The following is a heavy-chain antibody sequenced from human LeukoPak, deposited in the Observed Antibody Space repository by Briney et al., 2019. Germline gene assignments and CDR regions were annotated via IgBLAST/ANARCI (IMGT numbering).Heavy chain of an antibody. Sequence: GGSLRLSCAASGFTFSSYSMNWVRQAPGKGLEWVSYISSSSSTIYYADSVKGRFTTFRDSAKNSLYLQMNSLRAEDTAVYYCARGRDGYNESPQTHWGQGTMVTVSS. CDR2: ISSSSSTI. CDR1: GFTFSSYS. J-gene: IGHJ3*01. V-gene: IGHV3-48*01. D-gene: IGHD5-24*01. CDR3: ARGRDGYNESPQTH.